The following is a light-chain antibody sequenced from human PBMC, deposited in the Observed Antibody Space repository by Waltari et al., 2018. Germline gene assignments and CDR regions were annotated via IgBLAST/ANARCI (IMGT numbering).Light chain of an antibody. CDR3: SSYTNSGNVV. CDR1: SSAIGRSNY. V-gene: IGLV2-14*01. Sequence: QSALTQPASVSGSPGQAITLSCTGTSSAIGRSNYVSWYQQHPGKAPKLVISEVSNRPSGVSNRFSGSKSGNTASLTISGLQAEDGAHYYCSSYTNSGNVVFGGGTKLTVL. J-gene: IGLJ2*01. CDR2: EVS.